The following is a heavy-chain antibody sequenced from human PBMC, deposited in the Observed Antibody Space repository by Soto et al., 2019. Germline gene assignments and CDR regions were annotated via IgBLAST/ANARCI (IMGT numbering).Heavy chain of an antibody. CDR2: INAGNGNT. CDR1: GYTFTSYA. CDR3: ARVTLGYCSGGSCYSEYFDY. V-gene: IGHV1-3*01. Sequence: GASVKVSCKASGYTFTSYAMHWVRQAPGQRLEWMGWINAGNGNTKYSQKFQGRVTITRDTSASTAYMELSSLRSEDTAVYYCARVTLGYCSGGSCYSEYFDYWGQGTLVTVSS. J-gene: IGHJ4*02. D-gene: IGHD2-15*01.